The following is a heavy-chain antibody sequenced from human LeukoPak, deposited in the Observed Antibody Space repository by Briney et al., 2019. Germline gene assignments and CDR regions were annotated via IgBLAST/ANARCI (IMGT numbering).Heavy chain of an antibody. CDR1: GFTLTTYE. Sequence: GGSLRLSCVASGFTLTTYEMIWVRQPPGEVLEWVSYIPSSSSNKYYADSVEGRFTTSRENAKNSLYLQMNSLRAEDTAVYYCATDCSSSSCLQSDHWGQGTLVTVSS. CDR2: IPSSSSNK. CDR3: ATDCSSSSCLQSDH. V-gene: IGHV3-48*03. J-gene: IGHJ4*02. D-gene: IGHD2-2*01.